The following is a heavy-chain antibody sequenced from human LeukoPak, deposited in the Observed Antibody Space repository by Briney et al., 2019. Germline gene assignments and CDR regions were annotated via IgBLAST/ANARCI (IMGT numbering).Heavy chain of an antibody. Sequence: GASVKVSCKASGCTFSSHNINWVRQVSGHRLEWMGWMRPDTGFTGYAQKFRGRVTMTRDTSTNTSYMELSSLRSDDTAVYYCARGGSRSGGSLRTFDSWGQGTLVTVSS. CDR3: ARGGSRSGGSLRTFDS. V-gene: IGHV1-8*01. CDR2: MRPDTGFT. J-gene: IGHJ4*02. D-gene: IGHD2-15*01. CDR1: GCTFSSHN.